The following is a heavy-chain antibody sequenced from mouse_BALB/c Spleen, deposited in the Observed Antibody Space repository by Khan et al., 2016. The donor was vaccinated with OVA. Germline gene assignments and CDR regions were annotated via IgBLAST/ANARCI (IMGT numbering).Heavy chain of an antibody. CDR3: GTTYFYWYYFDY. CDR1: GFTFSSYG. J-gene: IGHJ2*01. D-gene: IGHD1-1*01. CDR2: ISGDSNTI. V-gene: IGHV5-17*02. Sequence: EVELVQSGGGLVQPGGSRKLSCVASGFTFSSYGMHWIRQAPEKGLEWVAYISGDSNTIYYSDTVKGRFTISRDNPKHTLFLQMTSLMSDDTARYLCGTTYFYWYYFDYWGPGTTLTVSS.